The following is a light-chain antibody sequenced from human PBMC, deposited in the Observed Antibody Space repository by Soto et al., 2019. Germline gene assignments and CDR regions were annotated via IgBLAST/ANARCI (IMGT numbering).Light chain of an antibody. V-gene: IGLV2-14*01. J-gene: IGLJ3*02. CDR2: EVT. Sequence: QSVLTQPASVSGSPGQSITISFTGTSSDIGAYNYVSWYQQHPGKAPKLIIYEVTDRPSGVSDRFSGSKSGNTASLTISGLQAEDEAEYYCSAYRRGSTWEVGGGTKLTVL. CDR1: SSDIGAYNY. CDR3: SAYRRGSTWE.